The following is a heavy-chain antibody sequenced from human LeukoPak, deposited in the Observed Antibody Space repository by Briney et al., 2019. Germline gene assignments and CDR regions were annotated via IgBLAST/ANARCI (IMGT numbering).Heavy chain of an antibody. J-gene: IGHJ4*02. D-gene: IGHD3-22*01. CDR1: GGSISSYY. Sequence: PSETLSPTCTVSGGSISSYYWSWIRQPPGKGLEWIGYIYYSGSTNYNPSLKSRVTISVDTSKNQFSLKLSSVTAADTAVYYCARARGDYDSSGSDFDYWGQGTLVTVSS. CDR3: ARARGDYDSSGSDFDY. V-gene: IGHV4-59*01. CDR2: IYYSGST.